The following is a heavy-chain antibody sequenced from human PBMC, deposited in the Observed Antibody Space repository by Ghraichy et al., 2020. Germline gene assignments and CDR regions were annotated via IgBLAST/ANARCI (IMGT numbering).Heavy chain of an antibody. D-gene: IGHD3-3*01. J-gene: IGHJ6*02. V-gene: IGHV3-23*01. CDR1: GFTFSNFA. Sequence: GGSLRLSCAGSGFTFSNFAMDWVRQAPGKGLEWVSAISGSGDDTFYADSVKGRFTISRDNSKNRLYLQMNSLRGDDTAVYYCAKDANVLRFSEWLPPRDGGYYHYGLDVCVHGSTFTFSS. CDR2: ISGSGDDT. CDR3: AKDANVLRFSEWLPPRDGGYYHYGLDV.